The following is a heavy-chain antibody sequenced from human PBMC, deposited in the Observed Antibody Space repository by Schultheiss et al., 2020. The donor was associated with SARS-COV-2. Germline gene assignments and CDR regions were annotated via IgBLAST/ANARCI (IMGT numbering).Heavy chain of an antibody. V-gene: IGHV4-59*12. D-gene: IGHD3-3*01. Sequence: SETLSLTCTVSGGSISGYYWSWIRQHPGKGLEWIGYIYYSGSTYYNPSLKSRVTISVDTSKNQFSLKLSSVTAADTAVYYCARGPPRSFGQDWFDPWGQGTLVTVSS. CDR2: IYYSGST. CDR3: ARGPPRSFGQDWFDP. J-gene: IGHJ5*02. CDR1: GGSISGYY.